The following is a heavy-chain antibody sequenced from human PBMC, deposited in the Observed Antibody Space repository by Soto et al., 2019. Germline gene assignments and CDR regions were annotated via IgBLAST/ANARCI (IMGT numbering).Heavy chain of an antibody. Sequence: GGSLRLSCAASGFTFSSYGMHWVRQAPGKGLEWVAVIWYDGSNKYYADSVKGRFTISRDNSKNTLYLQMNSLRAEDTAVYYCARADTAFWSGVGDHPSRPSGGMDVWGQGTTVTVSS. CDR1: GFTFSSYG. D-gene: IGHD3-3*01. CDR2: IWYDGSNK. V-gene: IGHV3-33*01. J-gene: IGHJ6*02. CDR3: ARADTAFWSGVGDHPSRPSGGMDV.